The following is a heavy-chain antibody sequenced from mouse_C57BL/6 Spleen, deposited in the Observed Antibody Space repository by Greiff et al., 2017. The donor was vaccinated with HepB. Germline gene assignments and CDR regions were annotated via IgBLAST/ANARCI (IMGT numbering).Heavy chain of an antibody. Sequence: EVKLVESGGGLVKPGGSLKLSCAASGFTFSDYGMHWVRQAPEKGLEWVAYISSGSSTIYYADTVKGRFTISRDNAKNTLFLQMTSLRSEDTAMYYGARPGYDGYPYYFDYWGQGTTLTVSS. CDR1: GFTFSDYG. J-gene: IGHJ2*01. CDR2: ISSGSSTI. D-gene: IGHD2-3*01. CDR3: ARPGYDGYPYYFDY. V-gene: IGHV5-17*01.